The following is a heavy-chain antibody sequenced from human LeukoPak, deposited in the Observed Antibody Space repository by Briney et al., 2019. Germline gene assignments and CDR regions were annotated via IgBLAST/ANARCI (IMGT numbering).Heavy chain of an antibody. CDR2: FDPEDGET. Sequence: ASVKVSCKASGYTFIGYYMHWVRQAPGKGLEWMGGFDPEDGETIYAQKFQGRVTMTEDTSTDTAYMELSSLRSEDTAVYYCATALFDYWGQGTLVTVSS. CDR1: GYTFIGYY. CDR3: ATALFDY. V-gene: IGHV1-24*01. J-gene: IGHJ4*02.